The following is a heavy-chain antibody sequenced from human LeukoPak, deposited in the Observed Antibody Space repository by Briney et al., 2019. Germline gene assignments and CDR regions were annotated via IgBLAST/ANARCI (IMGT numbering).Heavy chain of an antibody. Sequence: GGSLRLSCAASGFTVSSNYMSWVRQAPGKGLEWVSVIYSGGSTYYADSVKGRFTISRDNSKNTLYLQMNSLRAEDTAVYYCASGPYGYYDSSGSRDYWGQGTLVTVSS. J-gene: IGHJ4*02. D-gene: IGHD3-22*01. CDR2: IYSGGST. V-gene: IGHV3-53*01. CDR3: ASGPYGYYDSSGSRDY. CDR1: GFTVSSNY.